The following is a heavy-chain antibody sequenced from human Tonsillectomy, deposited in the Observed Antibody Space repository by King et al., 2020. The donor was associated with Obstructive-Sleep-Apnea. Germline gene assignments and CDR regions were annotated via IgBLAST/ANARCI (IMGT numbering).Heavy chain of an antibody. Sequence: VQLQESGPGLVKPSETLSLTCTVAGGSISSYYWSWIRQPPGKGLEWIWYIVYSGSTNYNPSLKSRVTKSADMSKNQFSLKLSPVTAADTAVYYCARLMVHSSSWPYFDYWGQGTLVTVSS. CDR1: GGSISSYY. D-gene: IGHD6-13*01. J-gene: IGHJ4*02. CDR3: ARLMVHSSSWPYFDY. V-gene: IGHV4-59*08. CDR2: IVYSGST.